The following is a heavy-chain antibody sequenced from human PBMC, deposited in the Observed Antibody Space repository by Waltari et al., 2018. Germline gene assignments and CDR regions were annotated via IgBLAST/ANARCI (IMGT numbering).Heavy chain of an antibody. D-gene: IGHD1-26*01. CDR1: GFSFSSYW. J-gene: IGHJ4*02. CDR2: IKQDGSEK. V-gene: IGHV3-7*01. CDR3: YVGVTDY. Sequence: EVQLVESGGGLVQPGGSLRLSCAASGFSFSSYWMSWVRQAPGKGLEWVANIKQDGSEKNYVDSVEGRFTISRDNAKNSLYLQMNSLRAEDTAVYFCYVGVTDYWGQGTLVTVSS.